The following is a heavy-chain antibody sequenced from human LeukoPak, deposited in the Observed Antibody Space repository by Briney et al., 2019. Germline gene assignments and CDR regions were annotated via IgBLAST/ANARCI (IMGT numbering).Heavy chain of an antibody. D-gene: IGHD6-6*01. J-gene: IGHJ3*02. Sequence: ASVKVSCKASGYTFTSYDINWVRQATGQGLEWMGWMNPHSGNTGYAQKFQGRVTITRNTSISTAYMELSSLRSEDTAVYYCAIEAAHDAFDIWGQGTMVTVSS. CDR2: MNPHSGNT. CDR1: GYTFTSYD. CDR3: AIEAAHDAFDI. V-gene: IGHV1-8*03.